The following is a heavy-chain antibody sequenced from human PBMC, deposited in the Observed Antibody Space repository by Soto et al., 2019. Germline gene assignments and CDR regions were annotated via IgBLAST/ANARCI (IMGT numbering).Heavy chain of an antibody. CDR3: ARDGEWFGELLPPDYYYGMDV. J-gene: IGHJ6*02. CDR1: GFTFSSYW. D-gene: IGHD3-10*01. CDR2: IKQDGSEK. V-gene: IGHV3-7*03. Sequence: GGSLRLSCAASGFTFSSYWISGVRKAPGEGLEWVANIKQDGSEKYYVDSVKGRFTISRDNAKNSLDLQMNSLRAEDTAVYYCARDGEWFGELLPPDYYYGMDVWGQGTTVTVYS.